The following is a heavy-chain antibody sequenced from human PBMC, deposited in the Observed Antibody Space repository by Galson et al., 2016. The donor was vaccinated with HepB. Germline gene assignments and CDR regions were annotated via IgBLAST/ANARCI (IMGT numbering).Heavy chain of an antibody. CDR3: TRDLTYCRSTSCYDDAFDL. V-gene: IGHV3-49*03. CDR2: MRTKAYGGTT. CDR1: GIAFNEYA. J-gene: IGHJ3*01. Sequence: SLRLSCAASGIAFNEYAITWIRQAPGKGLEWVGFMRTKAYGGTTDYAASVEGRFTISRDDSKSIAYLQMNSLKMEDTAVYYCTRDLTYCRSTSCYDDAFDLWGQGTLVTVSS. D-gene: IGHD2-2*01.